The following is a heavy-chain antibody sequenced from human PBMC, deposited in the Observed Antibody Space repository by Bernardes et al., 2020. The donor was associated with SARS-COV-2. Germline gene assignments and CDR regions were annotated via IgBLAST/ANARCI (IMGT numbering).Heavy chain of an antibody. J-gene: IGHJ4*02. Sequence: GGSLRLSCAASGFTFSSYAMSWVRQAPGKGLEWVSAISGSGGSTYYADSVKGRFTISRDNSKNTLYLQMNSLRAEDTAVYYCANGGTTLGYCSGGSCYSWGQGTLVTVSS. D-gene: IGHD2-15*01. CDR2: ISGSGGST. CDR3: ANGGTTLGYCSGGSCYS. V-gene: IGHV3-23*01. CDR1: GFTFSSYA.